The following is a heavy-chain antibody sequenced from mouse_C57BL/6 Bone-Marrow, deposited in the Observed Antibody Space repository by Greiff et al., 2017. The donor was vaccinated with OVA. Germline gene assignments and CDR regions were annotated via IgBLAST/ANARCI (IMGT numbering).Heavy chain of an antibody. J-gene: IGHJ2*01. CDR1: GYTFTDYN. D-gene: IGHD2-3*01. CDR3: ARSPDGYYYFDY. Sequence: VQLQQSGPELVKPGASVKIPCKASGYTFTDYNMDWVKQSHGKSLEWIGDINPNNGGTIYNQKFKGKATLTVDQSSSTAYMELRSLTSEDTAVYYCARSPDGYYYFDYWGQGTTLTVSS. CDR2: INPNNGGT. V-gene: IGHV1-18*01.